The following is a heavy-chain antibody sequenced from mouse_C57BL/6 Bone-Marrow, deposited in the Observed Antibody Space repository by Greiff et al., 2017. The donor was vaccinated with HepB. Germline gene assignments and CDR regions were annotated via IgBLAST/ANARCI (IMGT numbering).Heavy chain of an antibody. D-gene: IGHD1-1*01. Sequence: VQLKESEGGLVQPGSSMKLSCTASGFTFSDYYMAWVRQVPEKGLEWVANINYDGSSTYYLDSLKSRFIISRDNAKNILYLQMSSLKSEDTATYYCARYYYGSSPYWYFDVWGTGTTVTVSS. V-gene: IGHV5-16*01. CDR1: GFTFSDYY. CDR2: INYDGSST. CDR3: ARYYYGSSPYWYFDV. J-gene: IGHJ1*03.